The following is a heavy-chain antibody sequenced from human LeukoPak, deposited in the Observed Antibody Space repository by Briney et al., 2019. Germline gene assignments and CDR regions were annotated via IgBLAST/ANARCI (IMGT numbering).Heavy chain of an antibody. CDR3: ARDLGRSRNAFDI. V-gene: IGHV1-2*02. CDR2: INPNSGGT. J-gene: IGHJ3*02. Sequence: GASVKVSCKASGYTFAGYYMHWVRQAPGQGLEGMGWINPNSGGTNYAQKFQGRVTMTRDTSISTAYMELSRLRSDDTAVYYCARDLGRSRNAFDIWGQGTMVTVSS. CDR1: GYTFAGYY.